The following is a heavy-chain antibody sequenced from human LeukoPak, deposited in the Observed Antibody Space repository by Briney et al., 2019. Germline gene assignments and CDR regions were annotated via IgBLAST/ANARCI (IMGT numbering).Heavy chain of an antibody. CDR3: ARSVVAAAPFDY. D-gene: IGHD3-22*01. J-gene: IGHJ4*02. CDR1: GFTVSSNY. CDR2: IYSGGST. Sequence: PGGSLRLSCAASGFTVSSNYMSWVRRAPGKGLEWVSVIYSGGSTYYADSVKGRFTISRDNSKNTLYLQMNSLRAEDTAVYYCARSVVAAAPFDYWGQGTLVTVSS. V-gene: IGHV3-53*01.